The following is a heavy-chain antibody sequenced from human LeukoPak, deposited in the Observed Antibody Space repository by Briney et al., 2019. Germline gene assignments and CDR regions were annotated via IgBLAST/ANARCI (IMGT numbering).Heavy chain of an antibody. D-gene: IGHD3-22*01. V-gene: IGHV1-69*06. CDR1: GGTFSSYA. CDR3: ARLPYWSYYDSSGYYPP. CDR2: IIPIFGTA. J-gene: IGHJ5*02. Sequence: SVKVSCKASGGTFSSYAISWVRQAPGQGLEWMGRIIPIFGTANYAQKFQGRVTITADKSTSTAYMELSSLRSEDTAVYYCARLPYWSYYDSSGYYPPWGQGTLVTASS.